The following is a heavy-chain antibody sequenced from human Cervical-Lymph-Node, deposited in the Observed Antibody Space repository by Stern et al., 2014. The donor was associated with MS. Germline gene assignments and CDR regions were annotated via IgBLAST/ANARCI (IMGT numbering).Heavy chain of an antibody. CDR2: LFSGGST. CDR3: ARSWEPPTLDY. V-gene: IGHV3-66*02. CDR1: GFTVSYNY. J-gene: IGHJ4*02. Sequence: EVHLVESGGGLVQPGGSLRLSCAASGFTVSYNYMSWVRQAPGKGLEWVSVLFSGGSTSYADSVKGRFTISRDSSKNTLYLQMNSLRVEDTAVYYCARSWEPPTLDYWGQGTLVTVSS. D-gene: IGHD1-26*01.